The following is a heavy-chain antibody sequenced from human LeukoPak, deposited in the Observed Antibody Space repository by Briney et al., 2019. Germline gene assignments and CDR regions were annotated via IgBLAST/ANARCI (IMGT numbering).Heavy chain of an antibody. CDR1: GGSLSGYY. J-gene: IGHJ4*02. Sequence: PSETLSLTCAVYGGSLSGYYWSWIRQPPGKGLEWIGYIYYSGSTNYNPSLKSRVTMSVDTSRNQVSLKLSSVTAADTAVYYCARGRAQYDSTGYYFWGPGTLVTVSS. CDR2: IYYSGST. CDR3: ARGRAQYDSTGYYF. V-gene: IGHV4-59*01. D-gene: IGHD3-22*01.